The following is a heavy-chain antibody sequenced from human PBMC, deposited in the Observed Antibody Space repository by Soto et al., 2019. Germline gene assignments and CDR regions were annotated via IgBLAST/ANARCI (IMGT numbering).Heavy chain of an antibody. CDR2: INPSGGST. D-gene: IGHD3-10*01. J-gene: IGHJ6*02. V-gene: IGHV1-46*01. CDR3: ARVGYRSGSYYIRNYYGMDV. CDR1: GDTFASYY. Sequence: ASVKVSCKASGDTFASYYMHWVRQAPVQGLEWMGLINPSGGSTSYAQKFNGRVTITRDTSTSTVYMELSRLRSEDTAVYYCARVGYRSGSYYIRNYYGMDVWGQGTTVTVSS.